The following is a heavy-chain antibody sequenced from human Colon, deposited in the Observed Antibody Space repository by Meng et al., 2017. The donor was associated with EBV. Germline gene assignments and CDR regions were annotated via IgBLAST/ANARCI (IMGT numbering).Heavy chain of an antibody. D-gene: IGHD5-24*01. CDR2: IYHGGNT. CDR1: GASISRNNW. V-gene: IGHV4-4*03. J-gene: IGHJ4*02. CDR3: ARGNAYNAPSFDY. Sequence: HVQLQDSGPGLVEPPGTLSLTCAVSGASISRNNWWSWVRQPPGKGLEWIGEIYHGGNTNYNPSLKSRVTISVDRSNDQFSLSLSSVTAADTAVYYCARGNAYNAPSFDYWGQGTLVTVSS.